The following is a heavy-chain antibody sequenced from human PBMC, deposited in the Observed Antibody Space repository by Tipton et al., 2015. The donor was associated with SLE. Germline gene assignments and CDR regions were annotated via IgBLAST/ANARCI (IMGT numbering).Heavy chain of an antibody. Sequence: VQLVQSGAEVKKPGESLRISCKGSGDTFTNYWITWMRQMPGKGREWMGRIDPSDSYTDYRPSLLGHVTISVDRSIIPAYLQWRSLKASDTAMYYRASGTSMHYDAFDIWGQGTMVTVAS. CDR1: GDTFTNYW. CDR2: IDPSDSYT. V-gene: IGHV5-10-1*01. D-gene: IGHD1-14*01. CDR3: ASGTSMHYDAFDI. J-gene: IGHJ3*02.